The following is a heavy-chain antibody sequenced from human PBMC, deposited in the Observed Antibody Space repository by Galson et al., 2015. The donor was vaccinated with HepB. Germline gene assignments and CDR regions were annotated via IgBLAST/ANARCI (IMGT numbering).Heavy chain of an antibody. CDR2: IWYDGSNK. D-gene: IGHD5-12*01. Sequence: SLRLSCAASGFTFSSYGMHWVRQAPGKGLEWVAVIWYDGSNKYYADSVKGRFTISRDNSKNTLYLQMNSLRAEDTAVYYCARDSSGYDIGYFDYWGQGTLVTVSS. CDR3: ARDSSGYDIGYFDY. J-gene: IGHJ4*02. V-gene: IGHV3-33*01. CDR1: GFTFSSYG.